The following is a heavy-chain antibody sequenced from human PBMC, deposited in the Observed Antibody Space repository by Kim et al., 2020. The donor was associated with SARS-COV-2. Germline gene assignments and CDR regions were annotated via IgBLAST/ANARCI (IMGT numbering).Heavy chain of an antibody. D-gene: IGHD5-12*01. CDR2: IIPIFGTA. CDR1: GGTFSSYA. V-gene: IGHV1-69*13. J-gene: IGHJ3*02. CDR3: ASCQGGYSGYDFMAPAFDI. Sequence: SVKVSCKASGGTFSSYAISWVRQAPGQGLEWMGGIIPIFGTANYAQKFQGRVTITADESTSTAYMELSSLRSEDTAVYYCASCQGGYSGYDFMAPAFDIWGQGTMVTVSS.